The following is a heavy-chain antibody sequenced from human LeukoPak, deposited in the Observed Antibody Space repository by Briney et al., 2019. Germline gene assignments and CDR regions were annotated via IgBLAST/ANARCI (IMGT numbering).Heavy chain of an antibody. J-gene: IGHJ6*02. CDR2: IYYSGST. Sequence: PSQTLFLTCTVSGGSISSGGYYWSWIRQHPGKGLEWIGYIYYSGSTYYNPSLKSRVTISVDTSQNQFSLQLRSVTAADPAVYYCARQVPAAHYYYYYGMDVWGQGTTVTVSS. CDR1: GGSISSGGYY. V-gene: IGHV4-31*03. D-gene: IGHD2-2*01. CDR3: ARQVPAAHYYYYYGMDV.